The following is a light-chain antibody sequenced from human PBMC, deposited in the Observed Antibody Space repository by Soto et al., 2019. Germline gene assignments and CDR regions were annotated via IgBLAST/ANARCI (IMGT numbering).Light chain of an antibody. V-gene: IGLV1-40*01. Sequence: QSVLTQPPSVSGAPGQRVTISCTGSSSNIGAGYDVHWYQQLPGTAPKLFIYANSNRPSGVPDRFSGSKSGTSASLAITGLQAEDEADYYCQSYDSSLSGSVFGGGTKVTVL. CDR3: QSYDSSLSGSV. J-gene: IGLJ2*01. CDR1: SSNIGAGYD. CDR2: ANS.